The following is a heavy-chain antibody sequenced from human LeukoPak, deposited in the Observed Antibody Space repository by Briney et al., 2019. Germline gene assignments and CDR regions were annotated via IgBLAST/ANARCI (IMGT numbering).Heavy chain of an antibody. CDR1: GGSISSFY. V-gene: IGHV4-59*01. CDR3: ARKGDNWNYDWFDP. CDR2: IYYSGSI. J-gene: IGHJ5*02. Sequence: SETLSLTCTVSGGSISSFYWSWIRQPPGKGLEWIGYIYYSGSINYNPSLKSRVTISVDTSKNQFSLKLSSVTAADTAVYYCARKGDNWNYDWFDPWGQGTLVTVSS. D-gene: IGHD1-7*01.